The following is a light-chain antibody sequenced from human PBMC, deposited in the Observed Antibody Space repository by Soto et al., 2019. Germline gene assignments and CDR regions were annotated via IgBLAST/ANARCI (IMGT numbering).Light chain of an antibody. CDR2: AAS. Sequence: DIQMTQSPSSLSASVGDRVTISCRASQNIFTYLNWYQQKPGKAPNLLIFAASTLRSGVPSRFSGSGSGTEFTLTISSLQREDFATYHCQQSYSAPLTFGQGTKVEIK. CDR3: QQSYSAPLT. J-gene: IGKJ1*01. V-gene: IGKV1-39*01. CDR1: QNIFTY.